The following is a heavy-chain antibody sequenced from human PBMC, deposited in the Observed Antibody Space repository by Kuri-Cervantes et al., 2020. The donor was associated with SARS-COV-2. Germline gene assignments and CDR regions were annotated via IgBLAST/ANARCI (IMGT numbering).Heavy chain of an antibody. D-gene: IGHD6-13*01. Sequence: GESLKISCAASGFTFSNYGMHWVRQAPGKGLEWVAVISYDGSNKYYADSVKGRFTISRDNSKNTLYLQMNSLRAEDTAVYYCAKDWWSRGIAAAGRPTGVDYWGQGTLVTVSS. CDR1: GFTFSNYG. CDR2: ISYDGSNK. J-gene: IGHJ4*02. CDR3: AKDWWSRGIAAAGRPTGVDY. V-gene: IGHV3-30*18.